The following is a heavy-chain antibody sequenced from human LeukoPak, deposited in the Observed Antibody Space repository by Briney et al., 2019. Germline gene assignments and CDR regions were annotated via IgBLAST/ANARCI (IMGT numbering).Heavy chain of an antibody. CDR2: INDGVGRT. J-gene: IGHJ4*02. Sequence: PGGSLRLSCAASGFTVSSNYMSWVRQAPGRGLEWVSCINDGVGRTFYADAVRGRFTISRDNSQNTLYLHMNSLRAEDTAIYYCAKDIYCGGDCYLRAGDSWGQGTLVTVSS. V-gene: IGHV3-23*01. CDR1: GFTVSSNY. CDR3: AKDIYCGGDCYLRAGDS. D-gene: IGHD2-21*02.